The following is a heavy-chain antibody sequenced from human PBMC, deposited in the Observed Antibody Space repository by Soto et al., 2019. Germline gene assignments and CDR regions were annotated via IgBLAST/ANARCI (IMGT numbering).Heavy chain of an antibody. Sequence: PGGSLRLSCAASGFRFSDYSMNWVRQAPGRGLEWVSYISSSSFTIHYADSVKGRFTISRDNAKNSLYLQMDSLRAEDTAVYYCARDFVFREAGRYYYYYMDVWGKGTTVTVSS. CDR2: ISSSSFTI. J-gene: IGHJ6*03. CDR3: ARDFVFREAGRYYYYYMDV. CDR1: GFRFSDYS. D-gene: IGHD6-13*01. V-gene: IGHV3-48*04.